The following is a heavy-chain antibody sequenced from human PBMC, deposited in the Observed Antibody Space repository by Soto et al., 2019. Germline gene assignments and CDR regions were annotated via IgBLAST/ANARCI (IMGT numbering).Heavy chain of an antibody. V-gene: IGHV3-11*01. D-gene: IGHD3-22*01. CDR1: GFTFSDYY. Sequence: QVQLVESGGGLVKPGGSLRLSCAASGFTFSDYYMSWIRQAPGKGLEWVSRISSTDSTIYYADSVKGRFTISRDNAKNSLYLQMNSLRAEDTAVYYCARDFRYYYDSSGPIWGQGTLVTVSS. CDR2: ISSTDSTI. CDR3: ARDFRYYYDSSGPI. J-gene: IGHJ4*02.